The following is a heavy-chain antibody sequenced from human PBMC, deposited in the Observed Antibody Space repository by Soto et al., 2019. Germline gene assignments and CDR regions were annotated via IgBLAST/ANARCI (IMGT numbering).Heavy chain of an antibody. CDR3: ARDEQQLVLYYYYYMDV. CDR2: ISSSSSTI. J-gene: IGHJ6*03. D-gene: IGHD6-13*01. V-gene: IGHV3-48*01. Sequence: PGGSLRLSCAASGFTFSSYSMNWVRQAPGKGLEWVSYISSSSSTIYYADSVKGRFTISRDNAMNSLYLQMNSLRAEDTAVYYCARDEQQLVLYYYYYMDVWGKGTTVTVSS. CDR1: GFTFSSYS.